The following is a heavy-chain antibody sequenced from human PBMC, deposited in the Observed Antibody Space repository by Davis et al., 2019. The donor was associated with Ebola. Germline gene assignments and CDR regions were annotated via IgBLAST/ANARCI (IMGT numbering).Heavy chain of an antibody. CDR1: GVSISPYY. CDR3: ASSYGAAPFDY. Sequence: MPSETLSLPCPASGVSISPYYWRWIRQPPGRGLEWIGYIYYSGSTKYNLSLKGRVAISVDTSKNQFSLKLGSVTAADTAVYYGASSYGAAPFDYWGQGTLVTVSS. D-gene: IGHD4/OR15-4a*01. J-gene: IGHJ4*02. V-gene: IGHV4-59*08. CDR2: IYYSGST.